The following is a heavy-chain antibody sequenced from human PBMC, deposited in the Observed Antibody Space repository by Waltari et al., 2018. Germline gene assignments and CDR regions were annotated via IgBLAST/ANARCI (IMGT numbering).Heavy chain of an antibody. CDR1: GGSISTNHW. J-gene: IGHJ5*02. CDR3: ARDPKGGDSSSWYGFDP. Sequence: QVQLQESGPGLVTPSGTLSLTCVVSGGSISTNHWWSWVRQPPGKGLEWIGEISHSGTTKYNPSLNSRVTISLDKSKNQFSLKVTSVTAVDTAVYYCARDPKGGDSSSWYGFDPWGQGTLVTVSS. V-gene: IGHV4-4*02. CDR2: ISHSGTT. D-gene: IGHD6-13*01.